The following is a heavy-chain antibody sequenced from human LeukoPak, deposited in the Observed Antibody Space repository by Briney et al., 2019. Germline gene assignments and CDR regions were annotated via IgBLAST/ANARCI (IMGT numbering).Heavy chain of an antibody. V-gene: IGHV1-69*13. CDR3: ARDDKYSSSESFDI. J-gene: IGHJ3*02. D-gene: IGHD6-6*01. CDR1: GGTFSSYA. Sequence: ASVKVSCKASGGTFSSYAISWVRQAPGQGLEWMGGIIPIFGTANYAQKFQGRVTITADESTSTAYMELSSLRSEDTAVYYCARDDKYSSSESFDIWGQGTMVTVSS. CDR2: IIPIFGTA.